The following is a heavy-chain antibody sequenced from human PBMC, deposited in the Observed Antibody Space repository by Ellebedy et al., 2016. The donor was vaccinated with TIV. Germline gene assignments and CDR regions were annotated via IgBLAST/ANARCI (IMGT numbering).Heavy chain of an antibody. CDR2: IIPIFGTA. V-gene: IGHV1-69*06. Sequence: SVKVSXXTSGGTFSSYAISWVRQAPGQGLEWMGGIIPIFGTANYAQKFQGRVTITADKSTSTAYMELSSLRSEDTAVYYCARDVMGSEFDPWGQGTLVTVSS. J-gene: IGHJ5*02. D-gene: IGHD2-8*01. CDR3: ARDVMGSEFDP. CDR1: GGTFSSYA.